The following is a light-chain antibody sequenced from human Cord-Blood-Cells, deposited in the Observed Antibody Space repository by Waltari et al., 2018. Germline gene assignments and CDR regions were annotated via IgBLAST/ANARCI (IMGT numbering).Light chain of an antibody. CDR2: AAS. CDR3: QQSYSTPLT. Sequence: DIQMTQSPSSLSASVGDRVTITCRASQSISSYLNWNQQKPRKAPKLLIYAASSLQSGFPSRFSGSGSGTDFTLTISSLQPEDFATYYCQQSYSTPLTFGGGTKVEIK. V-gene: IGKV1-39*01. CDR1: QSISSY. J-gene: IGKJ4*01.